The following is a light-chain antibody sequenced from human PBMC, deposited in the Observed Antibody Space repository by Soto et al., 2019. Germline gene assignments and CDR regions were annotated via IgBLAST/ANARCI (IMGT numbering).Light chain of an antibody. Sequence: QSALTQPPSVSGSPGQSVTISCTGTSSDVGGFNYVSWYQHHPGKAPKLMIYDVSKRPSGVPDRFSGSKSGNTASLTISGHQAEDEADYYGFSYAGGYPNYVFATGTKVTVL. J-gene: IGLJ1*01. CDR1: SSDVGGFNY. CDR3: FSYAGGYPNYV. CDR2: DVS. V-gene: IGLV2-11*01.